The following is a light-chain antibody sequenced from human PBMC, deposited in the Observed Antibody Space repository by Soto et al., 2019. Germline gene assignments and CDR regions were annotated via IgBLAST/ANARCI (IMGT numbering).Light chain of an antibody. CDR2: YTS. Sequence: EIVLTQSPATLSSSPGETATLSCRASQYVGTRLAWYQHKPGKAPRLLIYYTSNGATGIPARFSGSGSGTDFTLTINSLAPEDFAIYCCHQRQSWPRTFGQGTKVDIK. J-gene: IGKJ1*01. CDR1: QYVGTR. V-gene: IGKV3-11*01. CDR3: HQRQSWPRT.